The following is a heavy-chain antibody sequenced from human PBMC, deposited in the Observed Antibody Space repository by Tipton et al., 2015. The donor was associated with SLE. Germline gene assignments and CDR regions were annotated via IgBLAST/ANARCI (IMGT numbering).Heavy chain of an antibody. CDR2: LYTTGST. V-gene: IGHV4-61*02. CDR3: ARGGGSYYDS. D-gene: IGHD1-26*01. CDR1: GGSITTGSYY. J-gene: IGHJ4*02. Sequence: TLSLTCTVSGGSITTGSYYWSWIRQPAGKGLEWIGRLYTTGSTYYNPSLKSRVSMSVDTSKNQFSLRVRSVTAADTAVYYCARGGGSYYDSWGQGTLVTVSS.